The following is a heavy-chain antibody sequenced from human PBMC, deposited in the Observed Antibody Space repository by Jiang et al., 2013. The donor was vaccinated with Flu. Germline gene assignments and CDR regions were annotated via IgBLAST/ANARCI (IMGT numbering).Heavy chain of an antibody. CDR2: IYYTGST. V-gene: IGHV4-39*07. J-gene: IGHJ6*02. CDR1: GGSIGSSSYY. CDR3: ARPNSYSYYVLDV. Sequence: QLHLQESGPGLVKSSETVSLTCTVSGGSIGSSSYYWVWIRQPPGKGLEWIGSIYYTGSTSYNPSLQSRVIISSDRSKNQLSLKLSSVTAADTAVYYCARPNSYSYYVLDVWGQGTTVTVSS.